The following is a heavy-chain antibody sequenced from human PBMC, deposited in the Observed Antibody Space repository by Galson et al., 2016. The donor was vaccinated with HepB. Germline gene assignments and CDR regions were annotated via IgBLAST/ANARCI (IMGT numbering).Heavy chain of an antibody. Sequence: SLRLSCAASGFTFSNYAMNWVRQAPGKGLEWVSTVSASGASPYYADPVKGRFTISRDNSRNTLSLQMTDLRAEDTAIYYCAKDGCSGGSCYSSYNWFDPWGQGTLVTVSS. V-gene: IGHV3-23*01. CDR1: GFTFSNYA. J-gene: IGHJ5*02. D-gene: IGHD2-15*01. CDR3: AKDGCSGGSCYSSYNWFDP. CDR2: VSASGASP.